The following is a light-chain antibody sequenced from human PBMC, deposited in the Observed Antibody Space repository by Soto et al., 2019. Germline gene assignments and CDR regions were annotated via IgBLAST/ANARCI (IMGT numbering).Light chain of an antibody. Sequence: QSALTQPASVSGSPGQSITISCTGTSSDVGGYNYVSWYQQHPGKAPKLMIYDVSNRPSGVSNRFSGSKSGNTASLTISGLQAEDEADYYCSSCTSSSTYYVFGTGTKLTVL. CDR3: SSCTSSSTYYV. CDR2: DVS. V-gene: IGLV2-14*01. J-gene: IGLJ1*01. CDR1: SSDVGGYNY.